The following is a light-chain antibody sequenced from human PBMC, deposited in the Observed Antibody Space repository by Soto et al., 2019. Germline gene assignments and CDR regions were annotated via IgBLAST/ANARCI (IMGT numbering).Light chain of an antibody. Sequence: EVVLTQSPDTLSLSPGETATLSCRASQSVDRYVAWYQQKPGQAPRLLIYEASNRAAGVPGRFSGSGSGTDFTLTITRLEPEDFAFYYCHQRQRWPRTFGQGTKVDIK. J-gene: IGKJ1*01. CDR1: QSVDRY. CDR3: HQRQRWPRT. V-gene: IGKV3-11*01. CDR2: EAS.